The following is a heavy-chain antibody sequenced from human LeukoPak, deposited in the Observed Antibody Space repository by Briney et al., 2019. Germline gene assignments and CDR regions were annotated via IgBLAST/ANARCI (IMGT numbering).Heavy chain of an antibody. CDR3: AKDAPVSGSYPNWFDP. V-gene: IGHV3-30*02. CDR1: GFTFSSYR. CDR2: IRYDGSNK. Sequence: GGSLRLSCAASGFTFSSYRMHLVRQAPGKGLGWVAFIRYDGSNKYYADSVKGRFTISRDNSKNTLYLQMNSLRAEETAVYYCAKDAPVSGSYPNWFDPWGQGTLVTVSS. D-gene: IGHD1-26*01. J-gene: IGHJ5*02.